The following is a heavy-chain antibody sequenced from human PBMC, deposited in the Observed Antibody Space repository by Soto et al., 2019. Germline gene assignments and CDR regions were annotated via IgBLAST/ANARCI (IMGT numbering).Heavy chain of an antibody. Sequence: PGGSLRLSCAASGFTFSSYAMSWVRQAPGKGLEWVSAISGSGGSTYYADSVKGRFTISRDNSKNTLYLQMNSLRAEDTAVYYCAKDDKLTIPYYYYGMDVWGQGTTVTVSS. D-gene: IGHD4-4*01. V-gene: IGHV3-23*01. CDR3: AKDDKLTIPYYYYGMDV. CDR2: ISGSGGST. J-gene: IGHJ6*02. CDR1: GFTFSSYA.